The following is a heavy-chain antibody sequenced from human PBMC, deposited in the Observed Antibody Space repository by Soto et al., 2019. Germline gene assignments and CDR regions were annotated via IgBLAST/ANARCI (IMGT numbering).Heavy chain of an antibody. CDR3: ARDPGYSTTWHHAVDI. CDR2: ISTYNGNT. J-gene: IGHJ3*02. V-gene: IGHV1-18*01. Sequence: QVQLVQSGAEVKKPGASVKVSCKASGYTFTSYGISWVRQAPGQGPEWMGRISTYNGNTNYVQKLQGRVTMTTDTSTNTAYMELRSLRYDDTAVYYCARDPGYSTTWHHAVDIWGQGTMVTVSS. CDR1: GYTFTSYG. D-gene: IGHD6-13*01.